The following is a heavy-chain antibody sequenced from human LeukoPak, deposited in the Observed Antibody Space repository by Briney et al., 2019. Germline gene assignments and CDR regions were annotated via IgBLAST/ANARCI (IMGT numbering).Heavy chain of an antibody. J-gene: IGHJ6*03. CDR3: ARSGGGGSYIRYYYYYYMDV. Sequence: SETLSLTCTVSGGSISSSSNYWSWIRQPAGKGLEWIGRIYTSGGTNYNPSLKSRVTISVDTSKNQFSLKLSSVTAADTAVYYCARSGGGGSYIRYYYYYYMDVWGKGTTVTVSS. V-gene: IGHV4-61*02. CDR2: IYTSGGT. D-gene: IGHD1-26*01. CDR1: GGSISSSSNY.